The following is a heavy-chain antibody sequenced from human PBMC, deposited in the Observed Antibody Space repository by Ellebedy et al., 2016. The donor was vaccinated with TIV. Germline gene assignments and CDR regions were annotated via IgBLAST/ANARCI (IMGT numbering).Heavy chain of an antibody. J-gene: IGHJ5*02. CDR1: GYSFTSYW. Sequence: GESLKISCKGAGYSFTSYWIAWVRQMPGKGLEWMGIVHGGYAAPKYSPSFQGQVTMSADKSITTAYLQWSSLKASDTAIYYCARLLYSRNGWDWFDPWGQGTPVTVSS. D-gene: IGHD6-13*01. V-gene: IGHV5-51*01. CDR3: ARLLYSRNGWDWFDP. CDR2: VHGGYAAP.